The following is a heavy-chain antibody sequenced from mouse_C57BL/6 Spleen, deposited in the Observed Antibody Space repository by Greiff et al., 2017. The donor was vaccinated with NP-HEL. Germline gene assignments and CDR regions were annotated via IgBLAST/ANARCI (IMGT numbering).Heavy chain of an antibody. D-gene: IGHD2-3*01. CDR3: ARGGDGYYGG. Sequence: QVTLKESGAELVKPGASVKISCKASGYAFSSYWMNWVKQRPGKGLEWIGQIYPGDGDTNYNGKFKGKATLTADKSSSTAYMQLSSLTSEDAAVYFCARGGDGYYGGWGQGTTLTVSS. CDR1: GYAFSSYW. CDR2: IYPGDGDT. J-gene: IGHJ2*01. V-gene: IGHV1-80*01.